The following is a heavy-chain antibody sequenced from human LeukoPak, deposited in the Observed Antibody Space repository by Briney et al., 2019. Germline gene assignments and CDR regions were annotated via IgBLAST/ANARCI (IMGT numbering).Heavy chain of an antibody. D-gene: IGHD2-2*01. CDR1: GYTFTCYG. Sequence: ASVKVSCKASGYTFTCYGISWVRQAPGQGLEWMGWISAYNGNTNYAQKLQGRVTMTTDTSTSTAYMELRSLRSDDTAVYYCARDCSSTSCPTPAYYYYGMDVWGKGTTVTVSS. V-gene: IGHV1-18*04. J-gene: IGHJ6*04. CDR3: ARDCSSTSCPTPAYYYYGMDV. CDR2: ISAYNGNT.